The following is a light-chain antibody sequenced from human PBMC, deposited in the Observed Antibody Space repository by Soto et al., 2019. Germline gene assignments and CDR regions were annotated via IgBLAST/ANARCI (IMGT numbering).Light chain of an antibody. CDR2: DVR. V-gene: IGLV2-11*01. J-gene: IGLJ1*01. Sequence: QAALTHSLAVSGSPGDAITIACAGTSSVVGGYDYVSWYQQVPGKAPRLMISDVRKRPSGVPDRFSGSKPGNTASLTISGLQAEDQADHYCYSYAGNFPMVFGTGTKVTVL. CDR3: YSYAGNFPMV. CDR1: SSVVGGYDY.